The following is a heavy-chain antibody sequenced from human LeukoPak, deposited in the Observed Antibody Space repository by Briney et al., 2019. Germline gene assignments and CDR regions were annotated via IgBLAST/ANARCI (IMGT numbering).Heavy chain of an antibody. J-gene: IGHJ5*02. CDR2: MSGGGSYI. CDR3: ARARVASGPFGEVAS. D-gene: IGHD3-10*01. Sequence: PGGSLRLSYAASGFTFSTYSMNWVRQAPGKGLEWVSFMSGGGSYIYYAESVKGRFTISRDNAKNSLYLQMNSLRAEDTAIYYCARARVASGPFGEVASWGQGTLVTVSS. CDR1: GFTFSTYS. V-gene: IGHV3-21*01.